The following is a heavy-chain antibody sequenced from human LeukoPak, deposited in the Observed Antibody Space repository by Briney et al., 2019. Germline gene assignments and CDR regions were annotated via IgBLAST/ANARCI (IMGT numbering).Heavy chain of an antibody. J-gene: IGHJ6*02. CDR1: GFTFSSYS. CDR3: ARDDAVVVPAAIYYYYGMDV. CDR2: ISSSSSYI. D-gene: IGHD2-2*01. Sequence: NTGGSLRLSCAASGFTFSSYSMNWVRQAPGKGLEWVSSISSSSSYIYYADSVKGRFTISRDNAKNSLYLQMNSLRAEDTAVYYCARDDAVVVPAAIYYYYGMDVWGQGTTVTVS. V-gene: IGHV3-21*01.